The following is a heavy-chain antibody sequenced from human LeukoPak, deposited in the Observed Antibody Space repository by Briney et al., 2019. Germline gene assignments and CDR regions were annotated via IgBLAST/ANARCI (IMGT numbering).Heavy chain of an antibody. V-gene: IGHV3-48*03. Sequence: GGSLRLSCAASEFTFSYYAMNWVRQAPGKGLEWVSYISSSGSTIYYADSVKGRFTISRDNAKNSLYLQMNSLRAEDTAVYYCARVGDSSGYYGSFDYWGQGTLVTVSS. CDR2: ISSSGSTI. CDR1: EFTFSYYA. CDR3: ARVGDSSGYYGSFDY. J-gene: IGHJ4*02. D-gene: IGHD3-22*01.